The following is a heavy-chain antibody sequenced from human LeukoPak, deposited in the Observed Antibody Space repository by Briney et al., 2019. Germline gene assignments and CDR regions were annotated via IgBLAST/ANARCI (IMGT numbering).Heavy chain of an antibody. D-gene: IGHD2-2*01. Sequence: ASVKVSCKASGYTFTSYYMHWVRQAPGQGLEWMGIINPSGGSTSYAQKFQGRVTITADESTSTAYMELSSLRSEDTAVYYCARERRDIVVVPAAHDAFDIWGQGTMVTVSS. CDR3: ARERRDIVVVPAAHDAFDI. CDR1: GYTFTSYY. J-gene: IGHJ3*02. V-gene: IGHV1-46*01. CDR2: INPSGGST.